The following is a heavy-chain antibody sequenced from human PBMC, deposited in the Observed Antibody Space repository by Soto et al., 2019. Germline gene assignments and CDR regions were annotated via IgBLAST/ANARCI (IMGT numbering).Heavy chain of an antibody. CDR1: GFTFSSYA. V-gene: IGHV3-30-3*01. J-gene: IGHJ6*02. D-gene: IGHD3-3*01. Sequence: GGSLRLSCAASGFTFSSYAIHWVRQAPGKGLEWVAVISYDGSNKYYADSVKGRFTISRDNSKNTLYLQMNSLRAEDTAVYYCARDVSTIFGVVIIAYGMDVWGQGTTVTVSS. CDR2: ISYDGSNK. CDR3: ARDVSTIFGVVIIAYGMDV.